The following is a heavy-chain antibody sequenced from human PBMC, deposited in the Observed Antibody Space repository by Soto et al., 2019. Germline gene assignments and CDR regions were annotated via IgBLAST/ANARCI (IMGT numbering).Heavy chain of an antibody. CDR2: FYYSGST. CDR1: GGSISSSSYS. D-gene: IGHD2-15*01. J-gene: IGHJ6*02. V-gene: IGHV4-39*01. CDR3: ARLQGFCIDSRCSDQYALDV. Sequence: PSETLSLTCTVSGGSISSSSYSWGWIRQPPGKGPEWIGTFYYSGSTYYNPSLNSRVTISVDTTKNQFFLKLNSVTAADTAVYYCARLQGFCIDSRCSDQYALDVWGQGTTVTVSS.